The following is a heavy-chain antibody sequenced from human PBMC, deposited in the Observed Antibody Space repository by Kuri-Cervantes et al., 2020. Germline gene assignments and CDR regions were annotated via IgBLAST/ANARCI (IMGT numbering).Heavy chain of an antibody. D-gene: IGHD4-11*01. V-gene: IGHV1-18*01. CDR3: ARGVTTAVYYYYGMDV. J-gene: IGHJ6*02. CDR1: GYTFTSYG. CDR2: ISAYNGNA. Sequence: ASVKVSCKASGYTFTSYGISWVRQAPGQGLEWMGWISAYNGNANYAQKFQGRVTITADKSTSTAYMELSSLRSEDTAVYYCARGVTTAVYYYYGMDVWGQGTTVTVSS.